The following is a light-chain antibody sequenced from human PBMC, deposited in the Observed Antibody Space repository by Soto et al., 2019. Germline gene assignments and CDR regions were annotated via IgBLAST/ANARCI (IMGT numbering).Light chain of an antibody. J-gene: IGLJ1*01. V-gene: IGLV1-44*01. CDR2: SNN. Sequence: QSVLTQPPSASGTPGQRVTISCSGSSSNIGSNTVNWYQQLPGTAPKLLIYSNNQRPSGVPDLFSGSKSGTSASLAISGLQSEDEADYYCAAWDDSLNGGYVFGTGTKLTVL. CDR1: SSNIGSNT. CDR3: AAWDDSLNGGYV.